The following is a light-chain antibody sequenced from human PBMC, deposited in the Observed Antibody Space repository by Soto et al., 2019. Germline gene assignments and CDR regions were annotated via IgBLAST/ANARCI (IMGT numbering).Light chain of an antibody. V-gene: IGLV6-57*03. J-gene: IGLJ3*02. CDR1: SGSIASNY. Sequence: NFMLTQPHSVSESPGKTVTISCTRSSGSIASNYVQWYQQHPGSAPTTVIYEDNQRPSGVPDRFSGSIDSSSNSASLTISGLKTEDEADYYCQSYDSISWVFGGGTKLTVL. CDR2: EDN. CDR3: QSYDSISWV.